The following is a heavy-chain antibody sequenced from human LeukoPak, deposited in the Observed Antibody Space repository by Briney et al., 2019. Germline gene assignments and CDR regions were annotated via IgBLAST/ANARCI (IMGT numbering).Heavy chain of an antibody. CDR1: GYSFTSYW. V-gene: IGHV5-51*01. D-gene: IGHD3-10*01. J-gene: IGHJ3*02. CDR2: IYPGDSDT. CDR3: ARREGSGSYYVGAFDI. Sequence: GDSLKISCKGSGYSFTSYWIGWVRQMPGKGLEWMGIIYPGDSDTRYSPSFQGQVTISVDKTISTAYLQWSSLKASDNAMYYCARREGSGSYYVGAFDIWGQATMVTVSS.